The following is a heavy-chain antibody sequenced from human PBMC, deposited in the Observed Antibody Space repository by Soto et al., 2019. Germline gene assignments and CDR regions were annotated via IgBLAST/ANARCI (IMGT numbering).Heavy chain of an antibody. CDR1: GFTFSSYA. D-gene: IGHD5-18*01. CDR2: ISGSGGIT. V-gene: IGHV3-23*01. CDR3: AKGSPDTGGYYYYSMDV. Sequence: GGSLRLSCAASGFTFSSYAMGWVRPAPGKGLDWVSVISGSGGITYSADSVKGRFTISRDNSKNILYLQMNSLRAEDTAVYYCAKGSPDTGGYYYYSMDVWGQGTAVTVSS. J-gene: IGHJ6*02.